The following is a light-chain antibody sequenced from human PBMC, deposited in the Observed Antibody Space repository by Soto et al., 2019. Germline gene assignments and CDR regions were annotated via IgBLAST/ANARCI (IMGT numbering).Light chain of an antibody. J-gene: IGKJ1*01. CDR2: GAS. Sequence: EIVLTQAPATLSVTPGERATLSCRASQSVSSNLAWYQQKPGQAPRLLIYGASTRATGIPARFSGSGSGTEFTLTISSLQSEDFAVYYCQHHNNCWTFVQGTKE. CDR3: QHHNNCWT. V-gene: IGKV3-15*01. CDR1: QSVSSN.